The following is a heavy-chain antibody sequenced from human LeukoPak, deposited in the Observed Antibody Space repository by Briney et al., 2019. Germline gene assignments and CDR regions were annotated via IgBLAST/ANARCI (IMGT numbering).Heavy chain of an antibody. J-gene: IGHJ3*02. CDR3: ASQVGPADYGSGREYAFDI. CDR2: IYYSGST. CDR1: GGSISSHY. V-gene: IGHV4-59*11. D-gene: IGHD3-10*01. Sequence: PSETLSLTCTVSGGSISSHYWSWIRQPPGKGLEWIGYIYYSGSTNYNPSLKSRVTISVDTSKNQFSLKLSSATAADTAVYYCASQVGPADYGSGREYAFDIWGQGTMVTVSS.